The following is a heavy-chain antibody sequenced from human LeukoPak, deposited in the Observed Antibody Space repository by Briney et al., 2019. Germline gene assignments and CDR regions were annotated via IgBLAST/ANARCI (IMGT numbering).Heavy chain of an antibody. V-gene: IGHV3-23*01. J-gene: IGHJ3*02. Sequence: GGSLRLSCAASGFTFSSYAMSWVRQAPGKGLEWVSAISGSGGSTYYADSVKGRFTISRDNSKNTLYLQMNSLRAEDTAVYYCAKRHYDFWSGYLDAFDIWGQGTMVTVSS. CDR3: AKRHYDFWSGYLDAFDI. D-gene: IGHD3-3*01. CDR1: GFTFSSYA. CDR2: ISGSGGST.